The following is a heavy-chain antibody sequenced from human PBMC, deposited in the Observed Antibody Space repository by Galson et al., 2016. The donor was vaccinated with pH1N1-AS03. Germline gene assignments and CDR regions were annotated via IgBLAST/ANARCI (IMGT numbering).Heavy chain of an antibody. CDR2: IIPIVGEI. V-gene: IGHV1-69*11. Sequence: SVKVSCKASGDTSSSYAISWVRQAPGQGLAWMGRIIPIVGEIKYAQKFRGRVTIIADESTSTVSMEVSSLTSEDTAIYYCARSSSGYDRIDYDYYGLDVWGQGTTVTVSS. D-gene: IGHD5-12*01. CDR1: GDTSSSYA. CDR3: ARSSSGYDRIDYDYYGLDV. J-gene: IGHJ6*02.